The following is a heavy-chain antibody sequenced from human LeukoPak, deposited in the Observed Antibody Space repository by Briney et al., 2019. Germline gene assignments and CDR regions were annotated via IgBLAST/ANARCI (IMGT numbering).Heavy chain of an antibody. Sequence: GGSLRLSCAASGFTFSSYWVSWVRQAPGKGLEWVANIKQDGSEKYYVDSVKGRFTISRDNAKNSLYLQMNSLRAEDTAVYYCASKTDYYGSGSYGYWGQGTLVTVSS. V-gene: IGHV3-7*01. CDR1: GFTFSSYW. CDR3: ASKTDYYGSGSYGY. J-gene: IGHJ4*02. CDR2: IKQDGSEK. D-gene: IGHD3-10*01.